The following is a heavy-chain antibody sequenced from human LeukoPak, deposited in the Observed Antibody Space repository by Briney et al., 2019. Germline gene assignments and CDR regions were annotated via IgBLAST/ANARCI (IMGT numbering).Heavy chain of an antibody. V-gene: IGHV4-34*01. CDR2: INHSGST. J-gene: IGHJ6*02. D-gene: IGHD6-19*01. CDR3: ATGRGSGWYFGPTYYYYGMDV. Sequence: PSETLSLTCAVYGGSFSGYYWSWIRHPPGEGLEWIGEINHSGSTNYNPSLKSRVNISVDTSKNQFSRKLSSGTAADTAVYYCATGRGSGWYFGPTYYYYGMDVWGEGTTVTV. CDR1: GGSFSGYY.